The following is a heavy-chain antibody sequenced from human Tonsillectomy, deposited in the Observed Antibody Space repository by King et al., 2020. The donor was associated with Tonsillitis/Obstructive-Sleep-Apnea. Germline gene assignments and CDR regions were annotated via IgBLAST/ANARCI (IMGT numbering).Heavy chain of an antibody. V-gene: IGHV2-5*02. Sequence: ITLKESGPTMVKPPQTLTLTCTFSGFSLSTSGVGVGWIRQPPGKALEWLALIYWDDDKRYRPSLMSRLTITKDTSKNQVVLTITDMDPVDTATYYCARGHYGLNYAHDFWGQGTLVTVSS. CDR2: IYWDDDK. J-gene: IGHJ4*02. CDR3: ARGHYGLNYAHDF. D-gene: IGHD3-10*01. CDR1: GFSLSTSGVG.